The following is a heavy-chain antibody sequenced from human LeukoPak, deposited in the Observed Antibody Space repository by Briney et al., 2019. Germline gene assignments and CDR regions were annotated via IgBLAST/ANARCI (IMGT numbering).Heavy chain of an antibody. Sequence: SETLSLTCTVSGGSMSSYYWNWIRQPPGKGLEWIGYIFYSGSTNYNPSLKSRVTISVDTSKNQFSLKLRSVTAADTAVYYCATGASRSDYGDYVDFDLWGRGTLVTVSS. CDR2: IFYSGST. CDR1: GGSMSSYY. J-gene: IGHJ2*01. V-gene: IGHV4-59*01. CDR3: ATGASRSDYGDYVDFDL. D-gene: IGHD4-17*01.